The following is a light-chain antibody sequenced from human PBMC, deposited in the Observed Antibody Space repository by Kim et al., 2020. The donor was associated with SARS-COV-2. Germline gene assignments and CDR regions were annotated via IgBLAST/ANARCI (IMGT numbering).Light chain of an antibody. Sequence: QSVLTQPPSVSEAPRQRVTISCSGSRSNIGNNGVNWYQQLPGKAPKLLIYYDDLLPSGVSDRFSGSKSGTSASLAISGLQSDDEADYYCAAWDDRLNGWVFGGGTKLTVL. CDR1: RSNIGNNG. CDR3: AAWDDRLNGWV. CDR2: YDD. V-gene: IGLV1-36*01. J-gene: IGLJ3*02.